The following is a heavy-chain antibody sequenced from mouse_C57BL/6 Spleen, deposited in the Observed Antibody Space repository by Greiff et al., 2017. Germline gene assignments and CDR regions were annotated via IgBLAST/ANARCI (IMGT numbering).Heavy chain of an antibody. V-gene: IGHV1-18*01. CDR2: INPNNGGT. J-gene: IGHJ3*01. CDR1: GYTFTDYN. CDR3: ARGGGGRRFAY. Sequence: VQLQQSGPELVKPGASVKIPCKASGYTFTDYNMDWVKQSHGKSLEWIGDINPNNGGTIYNQKFKGKATLTVDKSSSTAYMELRSLTSEDTAVYYFARGGGGRRFAYWGQGTLVTVSA. D-gene: IGHD3-3*01.